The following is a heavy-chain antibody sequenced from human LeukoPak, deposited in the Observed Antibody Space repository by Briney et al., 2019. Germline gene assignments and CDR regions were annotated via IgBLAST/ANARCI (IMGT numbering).Heavy chain of an antibody. D-gene: IGHD3-10*01. Sequence: GRSLRLSCAASGFTFDDYAMHWVRQAPGKGLEWVSTINWNSGAIYYVDSVKGRFTISRDDAKNSLYLQMNSLRADDTALYYCAKDKGSVIRGVMYYFDFWGQGTLVTVSS. CDR2: INWNSGAI. CDR3: AKDKGSVIRGVMYYFDF. J-gene: IGHJ4*02. CDR1: GFTFDDYA. V-gene: IGHV3-9*01.